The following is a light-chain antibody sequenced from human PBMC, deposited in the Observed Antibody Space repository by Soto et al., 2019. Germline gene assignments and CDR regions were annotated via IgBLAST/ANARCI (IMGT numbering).Light chain of an antibody. V-gene: IGLV2-14*01. CDR2: EVS. J-gene: IGLJ1*01. CDR1: SSDVGGYNY. Sequence: QSALTQPASVSGSPGQSITISCTGTSSDVGGYNYVSWYQQHPVKAPKLMIYEVSNRPSGVSNRFSGSKSGNTASLTISGLKAEDEADYYCSSYTSSSIDYVFGTGTKLTVL. CDR3: SSYTSSSIDYV.